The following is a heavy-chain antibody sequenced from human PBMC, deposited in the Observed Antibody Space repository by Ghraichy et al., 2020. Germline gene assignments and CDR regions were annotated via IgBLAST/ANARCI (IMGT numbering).Heavy chain of an antibody. CDR1: RFTFSSHA. CDR2: ISGSGGSP. CDR3: ARDHYPSGYYGYYFDY. Sequence: GGSLRLSCAASRFTFSSHAMGWVRQAPGKGLEWVSAISGSGGSPVYADTVKGRFTISRDNSKNTLYLQMNSLRAEDMAVYYCARDHYPSGYYGYYFDYWGQGTLVTVSS. J-gene: IGHJ4*02. D-gene: IGHD3-10*01. V-gene: IGHV3-23*01.